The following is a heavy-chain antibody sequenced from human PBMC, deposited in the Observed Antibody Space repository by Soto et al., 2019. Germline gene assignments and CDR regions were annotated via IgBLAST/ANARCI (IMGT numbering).Heavy chain of an antibody. V-gene: IGHV3-23*01. CDR1: GFNFRSHA. D-gene: IGHD3-22*01. CDR3: AKDQSEVYSSAFNSPLEA. CDR2: VSGGGNGP. Sequence: EVHLSESGGGLIQSGGSLRLSCAASGFNFRSHAMTWVRQVPGKGLEWVASVSGGGNGPFYADSVRGRFTISRDNFQDTLYLQMTSLRVEDTAIYHCAKDQSEVYSSAFNSPLEAWGQGTLVAVSS. J-gene: IGHJ5*02.